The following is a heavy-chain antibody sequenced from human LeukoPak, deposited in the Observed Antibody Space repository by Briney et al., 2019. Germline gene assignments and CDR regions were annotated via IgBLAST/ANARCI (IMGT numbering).Heavy chain of an antibody. Sequence: SETLSLTCTVSGGSISSSSYYWGWIRRPPGKGLEWIGSIYYSGSTYYNPSLKSRVTISVDTSKNQFSLKLSSVTAADTAVYYCARTYGSGSYSYWGQGTLVTVSS. J-gene: IGHJ4*02. V-gene: IGHV4-39*01. CDR1: GGSISSSSYY. CDR2: IYYSGST. CDR3: ARTYGSGSYSY. D-gene: IGHD3-10*01.